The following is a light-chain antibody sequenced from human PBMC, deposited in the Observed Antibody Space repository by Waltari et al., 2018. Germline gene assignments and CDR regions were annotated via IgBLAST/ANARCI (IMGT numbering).Light chain of an antibody. CDR1: QSVSSY. Sequence: VILTQSPATLSLSPGARPTLSCRASQSVSSYLAWYQQKPGQAPRLLIHRPSSRATGIPDRFSGSVSGTEFTLNISSLEPEDVGVYHCYQHSSGLNFGGGTKVEIK. CDR2: RPS. J-gene: IGKJ4*01. V-gene: IGKV3-11*01. CDR3: YQHSSGLN.